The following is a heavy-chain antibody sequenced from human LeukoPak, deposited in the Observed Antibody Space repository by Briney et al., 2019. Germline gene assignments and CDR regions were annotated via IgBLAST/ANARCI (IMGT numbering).Heavy chain of an antibody. V-gene: IGHV1-2*06. CDR3: AREMTGVAGLWSIYGY. Sequence: GASVKVSCKASGYTFTGYHIHWVRQAPGQGLEWMGRINPNSGGTNYAQKFQGRVTMTRDTSISTAYMELSRLRSDDTAVYYCAREMTGVAGLWSIYGYWGQGTLVTVSS. J-gene: IGHJ4*02. CDR2: INPNSGGT. D-gene: IGHD6-19*01. CDR1: GYTFTGYH.